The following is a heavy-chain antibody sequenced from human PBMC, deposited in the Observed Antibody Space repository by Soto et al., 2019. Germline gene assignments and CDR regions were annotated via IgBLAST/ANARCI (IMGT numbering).Heavy chain of an antibody. CDR1: GYIFTNYA. CDR2: INAGNGNT. V-gene: IGHV1-3*01. J-gene: IGHJ6*02. Sequence: SVKVSCKASGYIFTNYAMHWVRQAPGQRLEWMGWINAGNGNTKYSQKFQGRVTINRDTSARTAYMELSSLRSEDAAFYYCARDIVVVPAAFYGLDVWGQGTPVTVS. CDR3: ARDIVVVPAAFYGLDV. D-gene: IGHD2-2*01.